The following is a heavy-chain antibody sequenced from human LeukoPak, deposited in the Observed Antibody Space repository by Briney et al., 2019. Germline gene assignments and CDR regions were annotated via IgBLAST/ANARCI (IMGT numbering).Heavy chain of an antibody. V-gene: IGHV3-23*01. Sequence: GGSLRLSCAASGFTLSSYAMTWVRQAPGRGLEWVSSVDGGGGGTYYADSVKGRFTISRDNSKNTLYLQMNSLRAEDTAVYYCARVRGSYFDYWGQGTLVTVSS. CDR2: VDGGGGGT. CDR3: ARVRGSYFDY. D-gene: IGHD3-10*01. J-gene: IGHJ4*02. CDR1: GFTLSSYA.